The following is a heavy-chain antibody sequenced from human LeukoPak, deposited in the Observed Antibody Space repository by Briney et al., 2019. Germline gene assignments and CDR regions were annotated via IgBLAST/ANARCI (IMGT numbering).Heavy chain of an antibody. D-gene: IGHD5-12*01. CDR3: AKGGVDPHPIY. J-gene: IGHJ4*02. CDR1: GFTVSSNY. CDR2: IYSGGNT. Sequence: GGSLGLSCTASGFTVSSNYMSWVRQAPGKGLEWLSVIYSGGNTYYADSVKGRFTISRDNSENTVYLQMNSLRAEDTAVYYCAKGGVDPHPIYWGRGTLVTVSS. V-gene: IGHV3-53*01.